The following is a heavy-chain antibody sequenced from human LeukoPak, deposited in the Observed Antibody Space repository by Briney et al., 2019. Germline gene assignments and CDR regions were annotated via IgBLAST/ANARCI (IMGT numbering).Heavy chain of an antibody. CDR3: ARESLVSGTTRGNYYYFGMDV. V-gene: IGHV3-7*01. J-gene: IGHJ6*02. CDR1: GFTFSSYW. CDR2: IKQDGTEK. D-gene: IGHD1-7*01. Sequence: PVGSLRLSCAASGFTFSSYWMSWVRQAPGKGLEWVANIKQDGTEKYYVDSVKGRFTISRDNAKNSLYLQMNSLRAEDTAVYFCARESLVSGTTRGNYYYFGMDVWGQGSTVTVSS.